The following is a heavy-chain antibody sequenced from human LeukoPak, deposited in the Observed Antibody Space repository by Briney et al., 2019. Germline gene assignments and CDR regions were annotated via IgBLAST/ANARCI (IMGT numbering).Heavy chain of an antibody. J-gene: IGHJ4*02. Sequence: GGSLRLSCAASGFTFSSYWMSWVRQAPGKGLEWVANIKQDGSEKYYVDSVKGRFTISRDNAKNSLYLQMNSLRAEDTAVYYCARDFGGSCYPDCDVFGYWGQGTLVTVSS. CDR2: IKQDGSEK. CDR1: GFTFSSYW. D-gene: IGHD2-15*01. V-gene: IGHV3-7*01. CDR3: ARDFGGSCYPDCDVFGY.